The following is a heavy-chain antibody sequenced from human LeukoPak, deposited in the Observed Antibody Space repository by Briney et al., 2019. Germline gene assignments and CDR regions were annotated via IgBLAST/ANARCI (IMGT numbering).Heavy chain of an antibody. V-gene: IGHV3-21*01. CDR1: GFTFSTCS. CDR2: ISGSSYHI. CDR3: ASGTIVGARGADN. D-gene: IGHD1-26*01. Sequence: PGGSLRLSCAASGFTFSTCSMEWVRQAPGKALEWVSSISGSSYHIYYADSVKGRFTISRDNANNLLYLQMNSLRAEDTAVYYCASGTIVGARGADNWGQGTLVTVSS. J-gene: IGHJ4*02.